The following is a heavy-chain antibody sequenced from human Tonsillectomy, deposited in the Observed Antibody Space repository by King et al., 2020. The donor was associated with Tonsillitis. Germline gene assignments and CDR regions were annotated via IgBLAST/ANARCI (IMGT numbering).Heavy chain of an antibody. V-gene: IGHV3-11*01. CDR2: ISSTGNTV. D-gene: IGHD6-13*01. J-gene: IGHJ4*02. Sequence: HVQLVESGGGLVKPGGSLRLSCAASGFTFSDYYMSWLRQAPGKGLEWISFISSTGNTVYYADSVKGRFTISRDNAKNSVYLQMNSLRAEDTAVYYCARASRGTDYWGQGALVTVSS. CDR3: ARASRGTDY. CDR1: GFTFSDYY.